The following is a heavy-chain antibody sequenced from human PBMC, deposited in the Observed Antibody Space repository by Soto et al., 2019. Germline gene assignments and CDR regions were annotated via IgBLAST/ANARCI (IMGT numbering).Heavy chain of an antibody. CDR2: INHSGST. J-gene: IGHJ6*02. D-gene: IGHD5-12*01. CDR3: ARGLVKVEMATITYYYYYGMDV. CDR1: GGSFSGYY. V-gene: IGHV4-34*01. Sequence: PSETLSLTCAVYGGSFSGYYWSWIRQPPGKGLEWIGEINHSGSTNYNPSLKSRVTISVDTSKNQFSLKLSSVTAADTAVYYCARGLVKVEMATITYYYYYGMDVWGQGTKVTV.